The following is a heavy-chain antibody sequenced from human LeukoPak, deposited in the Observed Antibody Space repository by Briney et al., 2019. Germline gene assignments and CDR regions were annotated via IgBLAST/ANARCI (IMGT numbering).Heavy chain of an antibody. CDR3: ARVGAYSGSYSDY. V-gene: IGHV3-48*03. Sequence: GGSLRLSCAASRFTFSSYEMNWVRQAPGKGLEWVSYISSSGSYTNCADSVKGRFTISRDNAKNSVYLQMNSLRAEDTAVYYCARVGAYSGSYSDYWGQGTLVTVSP. D-gene: IGHD3-10*01. J-gene: IGHJ4*02. CDR1: RFTFSSYE. CDR2: ISSSGSYT.